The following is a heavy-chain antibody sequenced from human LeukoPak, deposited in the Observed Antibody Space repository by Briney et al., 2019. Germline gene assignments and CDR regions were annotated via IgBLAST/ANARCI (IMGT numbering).Heavy chain of an antibody. V-gene: IGHV4-34*01. CDR3: ARGTYCSSTSCYAPYGMDV. CDR2: INHSGGT. D-gene: IGHD2-2*01. J-gene: IGHJ6*02. Sequence: PSETLSLTCAVYGGSFSGYYWSWIRQPPGKGLEWIGEINHSGGTNYNPSLKSRVTISVDTSKNQFSLKLSSVTAADTAVYYCARGTYCSSTSCYAPYGMDVWGQGTTVTVSS. CDR1: GGSFSGYY.